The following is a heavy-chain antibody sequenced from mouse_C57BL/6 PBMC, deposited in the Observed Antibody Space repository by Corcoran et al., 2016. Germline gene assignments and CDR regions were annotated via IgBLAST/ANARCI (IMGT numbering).Heavy chain of an antibody. D-gene: IGHD3-2*02. V-gene: IGHV9-3*01. CDR3: ARRLNGYLDY. CDR1: GYTFTTYG. CDR2: INTYSGVP. J-gene: IGHJ2*01. Sequence: QIQLVQSGPELKKPGETVKISCKASGYTFTTYGMSWVKQAPGKGLKWMGWINTYSGVPTYADDFKGRFAFPLETSASTAYLQINNLKNEDTATYFCARRLNGYLDYWGQGTTLTVSS.